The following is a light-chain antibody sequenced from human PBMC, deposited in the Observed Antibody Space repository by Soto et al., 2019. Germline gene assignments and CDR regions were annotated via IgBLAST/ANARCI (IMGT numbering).Light chain of an antibody. V-gene: IGKV1-5*03. J-gene: IGKJ1*01. Sequence: DIQMTQSPSTLSASVGDRVTITCRASQSISSWLAWYQQKPGKAPKLLIYKASSLESGVASRLSGSGSVTEFTLTISSLQPDDFSTYNYQQYNSYWTFGQGTKVEIK. CDR3: QQYNSYWT. CDR1: QSISSW. CDR2: KAS.